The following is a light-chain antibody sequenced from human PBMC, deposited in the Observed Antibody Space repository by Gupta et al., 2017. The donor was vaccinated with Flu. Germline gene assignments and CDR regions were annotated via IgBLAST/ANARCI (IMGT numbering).Light chain of an antibody. J-gene: IGKJ4*01. CDR2: AAP. Sequence: IQMTLYPSSLYASVGDRVTITCRASQGISTYLAWFQQKPGRATKSLIYAAPRLQSGVPSKFSGSGSGADFTLTISILQPEDFATYYCQQYYSFPLTFGGGTRVEI. V-gene: IGKV1-16*02. CDR3: QQYYSFPLT. CDR1: QGISTY.